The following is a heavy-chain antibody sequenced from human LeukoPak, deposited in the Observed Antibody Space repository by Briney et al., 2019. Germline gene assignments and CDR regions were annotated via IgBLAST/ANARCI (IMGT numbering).Heavy chain of an antibody. J-gene: IGHJ5*02. D-gene: IGHD6-13*01. CDR2: INPHSGGT. V-gene: IGHV1-2*02. Sequence: ASVKVSCKASGYTFTGYCMHWVRLAPGEGLEWMGWINPHSGGTNYPRKFQGRVTMTGDTSITTAYMELSRLRSDDTAVYYCARDPAGTGGMNWFDPWGQGTLVTVSS. CDR1: GYTFTGYC. CDR3: ARDPAGTGGMNWFDP.